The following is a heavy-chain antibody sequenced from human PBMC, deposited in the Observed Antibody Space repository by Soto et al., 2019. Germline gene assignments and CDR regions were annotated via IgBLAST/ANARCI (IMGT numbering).Heavy chain of an antibody. J-gene: IGHJ4*02. Sequence: QVQLQESGPGLVKPSGTLSLTCAVSGGSISSSNWWSWVRQPPGKGLEWIGEIYHSGSTNYNPSPKSRVTIAVDNSNNHFSLKLSSVTAADTAVYYCARSSTLYGGNADYWGQGTLVTVSS. CDR2: IYHSGST. D-gene: IGHD4-17*01. V-gene: IGHV4-4*02. CDR1: GGSISSSNW. CDR3: ARSSTLYGGNADY.